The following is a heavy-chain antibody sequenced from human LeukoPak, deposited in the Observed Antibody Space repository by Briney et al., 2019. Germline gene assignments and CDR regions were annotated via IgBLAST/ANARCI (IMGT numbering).Heavy chain of an antibody. CDR3: ARGPRITLIRGGQWYYYMDV. CDR2: INPSGGST. Sequence: ASVNVSCKASGYTFTIYYIHWVRQAPGQGLEWMGLINPSGGSTNYAQKFQGRVTMTRDTSTSTVYMELSSLRSEDTAVYYCARGPRITLIRGGQWYYYMDVWGKGTTVTISS. V-gene: IGHV1-46*01. D-gene: IGHD3-10*01. J-gene: IGHJ6*03. CDR1: GYTFTIYY.